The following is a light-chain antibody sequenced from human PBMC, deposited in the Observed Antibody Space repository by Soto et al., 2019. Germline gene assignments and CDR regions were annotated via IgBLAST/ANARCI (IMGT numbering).Light chain of an antibody. J-gene: IGKJ2*01. Sequence: EIVMTQSPATLSVSPWERATLSCRASQSGSSNLAWYQQKPGQAPSLLIYGASASATDIPARFSGSGSGTEFTLPISSLQSEDFAVYYCQQYHNWPPVTFGQGNKLEL. CDR2: GAS. CDR3: QQYHNWPPVT. CDR1: QSGSSN. V-gene: IGKV3-15*01.